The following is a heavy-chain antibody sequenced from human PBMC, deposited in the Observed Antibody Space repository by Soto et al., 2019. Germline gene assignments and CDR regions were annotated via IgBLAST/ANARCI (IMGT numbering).Heavy chain of an antibody. CDR2: ISIEKCDT. J-gene: IGHJ2*01. CDR1: GYSFDTCG. D-gene: IGHD2-15*01. Sequence: QVQVVQSGAEVKKPGASVKVACKASGYSFDTCGMSWVRQAPGQGLEWMGWISIEKCDTNSAQKFHDRITVPTATSTNTAYMELRSLTSDDTAVYYYAKCYCSVGRCFTCWHFDLWGRGTLVTVYS. CDR3: AKCYCSVGRCFTCWHFDL. V-gene: IGHV1-18*01.